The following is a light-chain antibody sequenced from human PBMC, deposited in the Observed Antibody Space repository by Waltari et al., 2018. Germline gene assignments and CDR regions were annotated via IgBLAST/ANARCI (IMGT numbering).Light chain of an antibody. J-gene: IGKJ3*01. V-gene: IGKV3-20*01. CDR1: QSVGSSH. CDR2: GAS. Sequence: EIVLTQSPGTLSLSPGERATLSCRASQSVGSSHLAWYQQKFGQAPRLLIYGASIRATGIPDRFSGTGSGTDFTLTISRLEPEDFAVYYCQQYGTSPPTFGPGTKVEI. CDR3: QQYGTSPPT.